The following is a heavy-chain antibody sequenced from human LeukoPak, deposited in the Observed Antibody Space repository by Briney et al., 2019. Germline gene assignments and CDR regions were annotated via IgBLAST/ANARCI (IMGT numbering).Heavy chain of an antibody. CDR3: AKSGLEEIYFDY. D-gene: IGHD3/OR15-3a*01. Sequence: PGGSLRLSCAASGCTFSTYAMSWGRQAPGKGLEWVSAFGGSGGTTYYADSVNGRFTVSRDNSKNTVFLQMNSLRAEDTAVYYCAKSGLEEIYFDYWGQGTLVTVSS. CDR2: FGGSGGTT. V-gene: IGHV3-23*01. CDR1: GCTFSTYA. J-gene: IGHJ4*02.